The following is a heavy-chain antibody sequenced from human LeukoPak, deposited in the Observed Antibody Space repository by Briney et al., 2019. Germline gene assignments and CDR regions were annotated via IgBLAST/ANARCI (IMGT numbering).Heavy chain of an antibody. CDR1: GFTFSSYS. Sequence: PPGGSLRLSCAASGFTFSSYSMNWVRQAPGKGLEWISYVSYSSSTIYYADSVKGRFTISRDNAKNSLYLQMNSLRDEDTAVYYCARDAHIVRGVNPLDYWGQGTLVTVSS. V-gene: IGHV3-48*02. CDR3: ARDAHIVRGVNPLDY. CDR2: VSYSSSTI. J-gene: IGHJ4*02. D-gene: IGHD3-10*01.